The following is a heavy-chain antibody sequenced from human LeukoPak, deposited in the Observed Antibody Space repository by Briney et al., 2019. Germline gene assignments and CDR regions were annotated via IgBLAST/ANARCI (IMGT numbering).Heavy chain of an antibody. J-gene: IGHJ4*02. V-gene: IGHV1-46*01. CDR3: ARDAGWLQFDY. CDR1: GYTFTGYY. CDR2: INPSGGST. Sequence: ASVKVSCKASGYTFTGYYMHWVRQAPGQGLEWMGIINPSGGSTSYAQKFQGRVTMTRDTSTSTVYMELSSLRSEDTAVYYCARDAGWLQFDYWGQGTLVTVSS. D-gene: IGHD5-24*01.